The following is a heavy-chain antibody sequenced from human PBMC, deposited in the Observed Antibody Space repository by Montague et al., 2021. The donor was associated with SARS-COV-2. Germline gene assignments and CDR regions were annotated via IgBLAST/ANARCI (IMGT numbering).Heavy chain of an antibody. V-gene: IGHV4-39*01. CDR1: GGSITRNYY. CDR2: IYYSGTT. J-gene: IGHJ3*02. Sequence: SETLSLTCTVSGGSITRNYYWGWIRQPPGKGLEWVGNIYYSGTTFINPSLKSRVTISVDASKNQFSLNLTSVTAADTAVYYCARPLVRGVPKAFDIWGQGAVVIVSS. D-gene: IGHD3-10*01. CDR3: ARPLVRGVPKAFDI.